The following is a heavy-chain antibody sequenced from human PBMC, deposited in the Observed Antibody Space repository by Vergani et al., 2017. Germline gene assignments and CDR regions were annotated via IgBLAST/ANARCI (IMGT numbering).Heavy chain of an antibody. J-gene: IGHJ4*02. V-gene: IGHV3-7*01. CDR2: IKQDGSEK. Sequence: EVQLVESGGGLVQPGGSLRLSCAASGFTFSSYWMSWVRQAPGKGLEWVANIKQDGSEKYYVDSVKGRFTISRDNAKNSLYLQMNGLRAEDTAIYYCTRETRREPHDYWGQGTLVTVSS. CDR1: GFTFSSYW. D-gene: IGHD1-14*01. CDR3: TRETRREPHDY.